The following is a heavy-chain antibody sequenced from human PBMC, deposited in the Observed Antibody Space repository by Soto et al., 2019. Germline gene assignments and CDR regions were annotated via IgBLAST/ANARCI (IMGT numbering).Heavy chain of an antibody. Sequence: GASVKLSSKASGYALTSYGISWVRQAPGQGLEWMGWISAYNGNTNYAQKLQGRVTMTTDTSTSTAYMELRSLRSDDTAVYYCASFALVVPAAMARFYYYGMDVWGQGTTVTVSS. CDR3: ASFALVVPAAMARFYYYGMDV. CDR1: GYALTSYG. J-gene: IGHJ6*02. D-gene: IGHD2-2*01. V-gene: IGHV1-18*01. CDR2: ISAYNGNT.